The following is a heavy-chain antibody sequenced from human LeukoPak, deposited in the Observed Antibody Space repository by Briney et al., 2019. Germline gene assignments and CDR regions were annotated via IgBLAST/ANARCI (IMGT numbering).Heavy chain of an antibody. CDR1: GYTFTSYY. Sequence: ASVKVSCKASGYTFTSYYMHWVRQAPGQGLEWMGIINPSGGDTSYAQKFQGRLTMTSDTSTSTAYIELTSLRSEDTAVYYCAREVMDNLRFDYWGQGTLVTVSS. J-gene: IGHJ4*02. D-gene: IGHD2-21*01. CDR2: INPSGGDT. V-gene: IGHV1-46*01. CDR3: AREVMDNLRFDY.